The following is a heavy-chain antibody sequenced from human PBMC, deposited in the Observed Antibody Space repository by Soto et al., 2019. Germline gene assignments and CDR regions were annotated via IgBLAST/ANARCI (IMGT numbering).Heavy chain of an antibody. CDR2: ISAYNGNT. CDR3: ARDRTSVGAYYVILTVFYLYNWFDP. CDR1: GYTFTSYG. Sequence: ASVKVSCKASGYTFTSYGISWVRQAPGQGLEWMGWISAYNGNTNYAQKLQGRVTMTTDTSTSTAYMELRSLRSDDTAVYYCARDRTSVGAYYVILTVFYLYNWFDPWGQGTLVPVSS. V-gene: IGHV1-18*01. J-gene: IGHJ5*02. D-gene: IGHD3-9*01.